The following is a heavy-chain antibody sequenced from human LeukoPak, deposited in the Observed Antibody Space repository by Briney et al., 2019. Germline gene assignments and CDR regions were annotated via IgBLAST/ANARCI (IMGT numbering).Heavy chain of an antibody. CDR1: GFTFSRYD. J-gene: IGHJ4*02. CDR3: ARDLRWPQP. V-gene: IGHV3-21*06. D-gene: IGHD5-24*01. Sequence: GGSLRLSCAASGFTFSRYDMNWVRQAPGKGLEWVSSISSSSGSINYADSVKGRFTISRDNAKNSLYLQMNSLRAEDTAVYYCARDLRWPQPWGQGTLVTVSS. CDR2: ISSSSGSI.